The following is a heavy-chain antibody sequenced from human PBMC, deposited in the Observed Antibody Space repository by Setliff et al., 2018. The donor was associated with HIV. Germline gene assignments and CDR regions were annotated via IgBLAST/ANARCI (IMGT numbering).Heavy chain of an antibody. CDR1: GGPLSSYY. CDR3: ARLSSAGLFDY. CDR2: TDYSGTT. Sequence: PSETLSLTCTVSGGPLSSYYWNWIRQPPGKGLEWIGDTDYSGTTYYNPSLRSRVTIFVDTSNNRFFLEMTSVTAADTAVYYCARLSSAGLFDYWGRGTLVTVSS. V-gene: IGHV4-59*04. D-gene: IGHD2-21*02. J-gene: IGHJ4*02.